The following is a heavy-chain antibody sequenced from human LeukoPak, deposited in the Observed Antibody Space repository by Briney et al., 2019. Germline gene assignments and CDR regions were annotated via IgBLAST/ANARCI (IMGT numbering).Heavy chain of an antibody. D-gene: IGHD4-17*01. J-gene: IGHJ5*02. CDR1: GGSFSGYY. V-gene: IGHV4-34*01. CDR2: INHSGST. Sequence: PSETLSLTCAVYGGSFSGYYWSWIRQPPGKGLEWIGEINHSGSTNYNPSLKSRVTISVDTSKNQFSLKLSSVTAADTAVYYCARGHGDYDKQSIDPWGQGTLVTVSS. CDR3: ARGHGDYDKQSIDP.